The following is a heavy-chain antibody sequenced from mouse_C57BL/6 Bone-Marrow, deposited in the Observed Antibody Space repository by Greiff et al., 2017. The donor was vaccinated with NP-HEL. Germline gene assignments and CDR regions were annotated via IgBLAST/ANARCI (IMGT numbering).Heavy chain of an antibody. J-gene: IGHJ1*03. V-gene: IGHV5-9-1*02. CDR3: TREFSTTVVGYFDV. CDR1: GFTFSSYA. Sequence: EVQRVESGEGLVKPGGSLKLSCAASGFTFSSYAMSWVRQTPEKRLEWVAYISSGGDYIYYADTVKGRFTIARDNARNTLYLQMSSLKSEDTAMYYCTREFSTTVVGYFDVWGTGTTVTVSS. D-gene: IGHD1-1*01. CDR2: ISSGGDYI.